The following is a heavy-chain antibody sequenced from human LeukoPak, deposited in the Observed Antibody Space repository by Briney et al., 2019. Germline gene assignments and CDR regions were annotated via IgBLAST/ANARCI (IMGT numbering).Heavy chain of an antibody. CDR3: ARGSYSSSWSLYYYYMDV. CDR2: ISYDGSNK. Sequence: PGVSLRLSCAASGFTFSSYAMHWVRQAPGKGLEWVAVISYDGSNKYYADSVKGRFTISRDNSKNTLYLQMNSLRAEDTAVYYCARGSYSSSWSLYYYYMDVWGKGTTVTVSS. D-gene: IGHD6-13*01. V-gene: IGHV3-30*04. CDR1: GFTFSSYA. J-gene: IGHJ6*03.